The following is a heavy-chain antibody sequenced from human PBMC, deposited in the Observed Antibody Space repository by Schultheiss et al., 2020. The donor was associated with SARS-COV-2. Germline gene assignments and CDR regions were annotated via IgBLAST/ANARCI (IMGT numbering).Heavy chain of an antibody. D-gene: IGHD6-25*01. V-gene: IGHV4-39*07. J-gene: IGHJ6*02. CDR1: GGSVNSGSYY. Sequence: SETLSLTCTVSGGSVNSGSYYWSWIRQPPGKGLEWIGSIYHSGSTYYNPSLKSRVTISVDTSKNQFSLKVSSVTAADTAVYYCARAGGKYYYYYGMDVWGHGTSVTVSS. CDR3: ARAGGKYYYYYGMDV. CDR2: IYHSGST.